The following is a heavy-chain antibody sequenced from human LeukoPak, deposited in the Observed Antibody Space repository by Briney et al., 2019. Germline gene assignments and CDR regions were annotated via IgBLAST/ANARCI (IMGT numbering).Heavy chain of an antibody. Sequence: ASVKVSCKASGYTFTGYYLHWVRQAPGQGLEWMGWINPNSGGTDYAQKFQGRVTMTRDMSTSTVYMELSSLRSEDTAVYYCARDDYGDYVNFDYWGQGTLVTVSS. CDR1: GYTFTGYY. V-gene: IGHV1-2*02. CDR2: INPNSGGT. D-gene: IGHD4-17*01. J-gene: IGHJ4*02. CDR3: ARDDYGDYVNFDY.